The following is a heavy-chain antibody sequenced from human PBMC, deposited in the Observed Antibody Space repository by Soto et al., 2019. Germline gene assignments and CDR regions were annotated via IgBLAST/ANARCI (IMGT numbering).Heavy chain of an antibody. CDR1: RVSMSDYF. Sequence: SETLSLTCTVSRVSMSDYFWSWIRQPPGKGLEWIGYIFHTGSTNYNPSLKSRVTISLDTSKKQFSLKLNSVTAADTAVYYFARDSFAYIRSWYYYGMDVWGQGTTVTVSS. CDR2: IFHTGST. D-gene: IGHD6-13*01. V-gene: IGHV4-59*12. J-gene: IGHJ6*02. CDR3: ARDSFAYIRSWYYYGMDV.